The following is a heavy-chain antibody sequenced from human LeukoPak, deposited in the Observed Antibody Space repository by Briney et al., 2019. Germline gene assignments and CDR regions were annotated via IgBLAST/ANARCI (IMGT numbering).Heavy chain of an antibody. CDR1: GYTFTNYG. V-gene: IGHV1-18*01. Sequence: ASVKVSCKASGYTFTNYGISWVRQAPGQGLEWMGWISANNGNTNYAQKFQVRATMTTDTSTSTAYMELRSLTSDDTAVYSCVRDLGSGWPDYWGQGTQVTVSS. J-gene: IGHJ4*02. CDR2: ISANNGNT. CDR3: VRDLGSGWPDY. D-gene: IGHD6-19*01.